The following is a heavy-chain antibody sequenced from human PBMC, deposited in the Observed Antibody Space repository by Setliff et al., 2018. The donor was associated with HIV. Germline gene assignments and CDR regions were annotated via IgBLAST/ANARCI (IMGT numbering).Heavy chain of an antibody. Sequence: SETLSLTCTVSGASMSSGDYYWSWIRQPPGKGLEWIGYIYYSGNSYYNPSLKSRVTLSVDTSKNQFSLTLTSVTATDTAVYYCARAGYYGSGSYYRLDYWGQGTLVTVSS. J-gene: IGHJ4*02. CDR2: IYYSGNS. V-gene: IGHV4-30-4*08. CDR1: GASMSSGDYY. CDR3: ARAGYYGSGSYYRLDY. D-gene: IGHD3-10*01.